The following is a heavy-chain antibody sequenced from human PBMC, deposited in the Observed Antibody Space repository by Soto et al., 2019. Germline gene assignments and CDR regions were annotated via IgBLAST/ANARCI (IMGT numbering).Heavy chain of an antibody. J-gene: IGHJ4*02. Sequence: GPSVKVSCKASGYTFTSYGISWVRQAPGQGLEWMGWISAYNGNTNYAQKLQGRVTMTTDTSTSTAYMELRSLRSDDTAVYYCAREGCSGGSCYLGGFDYWGQGTLVTVS. CDR3: AREGCSGGSCYLGGFDY. CDR1: GYTFTSYG. CDR2: ISAYNGNT. D-gene: IGHD2-15*01. V-gene: IGHV1-18*01.